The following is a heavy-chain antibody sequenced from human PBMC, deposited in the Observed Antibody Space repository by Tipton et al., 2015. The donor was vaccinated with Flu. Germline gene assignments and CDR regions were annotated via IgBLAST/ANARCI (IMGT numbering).Heavy chain of an antibody. J-gene: IGHJ4*02. CDR3: AHRRGGYNWGAAYFDY. CDR1: GFSLTTSGVG. CDR2: VYCDDDK. Sequence: LVKPTQTLTLTCTFSGFSLTTSGVGVGWIRQPPGKALEWLAVVYCDDDKRYNPSLKSRLTVIKDTSRNQIILIMTDVDPVDTATYYCAHRRGGYNWGAAYFDYWGQGSPVTVSA. V-gene: IGHV2-5*02. D-gene: IGHD1-1*01.